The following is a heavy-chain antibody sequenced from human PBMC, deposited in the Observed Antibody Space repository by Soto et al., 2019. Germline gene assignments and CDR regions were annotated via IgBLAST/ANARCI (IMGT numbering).Heavy chain of an antibody. Sequence: EVQLLESGGGLVQPGGSLRLSCVASGFPFSSYAMSWVRQTPGRGLECVSSISSGSNTYYTDSVRGRFTIPRDNSKNSLYLKMSSLRAEGTALYYCAKASATGKSDGMDVWGQGTTVSVS. CDR1: GFPFSSYA. D-gene: IGHD3-10*01. J-gene: IGHJ6*02. CDR3: AKASATGKSDGMDV. CDR2: ISSGSNT. V-gene: IGHV3-23*01.